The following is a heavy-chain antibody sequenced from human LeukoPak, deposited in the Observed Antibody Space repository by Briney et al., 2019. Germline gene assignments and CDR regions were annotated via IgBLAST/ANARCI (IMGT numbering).Heavy chain of an antibody. V-gene: IGHV4-39*01. CDR1: VGSISSSSYY. Sequence: SETLSLTCTVSVGSISSSSYYWGWIRQPPGKGLEWIGSIYYRGSTYYNPSLKSRVTISVDTSKNQFSLKLSSVTAADTAVYYCARRRSSITPIDYWGQGTLVTVSS. CDR2: IYYRGST. D-gene: IGHD6-13*01. J-gene: IGHJ4*02. CDR3: ARRRSSITPIDY.